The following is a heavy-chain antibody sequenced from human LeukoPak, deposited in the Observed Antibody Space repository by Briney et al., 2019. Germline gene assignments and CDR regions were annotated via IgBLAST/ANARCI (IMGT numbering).Heavy chain of an antibody. J-gene: IGHJ3*02. D-gene: IGHD3-10*01. CDR1: VGTFSSYA. CDR2: IIPIFGTA. V-gene: IGHV1-69*01. CDR3: ARDRGYYGSGSSDAFDI. Sequence: SVKVSCKASVGTFSSYAISWVRQAPGQGLEWMGGIIPIFGTANYAQKFQGRVTITADESTSTAYMELSSLRSEDTAVYYCARDRGYYGSGSSDAFDIWGQGTMVTVSS.